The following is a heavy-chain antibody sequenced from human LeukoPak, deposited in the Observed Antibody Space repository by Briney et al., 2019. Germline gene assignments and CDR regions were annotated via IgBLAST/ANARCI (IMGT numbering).Heavy chain of an antibody. CDR2: ISSSDSTI. D-gene: IGHD6-13*01. J-gene: IGHJ4*02. CDR3: AREGAAADTFDY. CDR1: GFTFSSYE. V-gene: IGHV3-48*03. Sequence: GGSLRLSCAASGFTFSSYEMKWVRQAPGKGLEWVSYISSSDSTIYYADSVKGRFTISRDNAKNSLYLQMNSLRAEDTAVYYCAREGAAADTFDYWGQGTLVTVSS.